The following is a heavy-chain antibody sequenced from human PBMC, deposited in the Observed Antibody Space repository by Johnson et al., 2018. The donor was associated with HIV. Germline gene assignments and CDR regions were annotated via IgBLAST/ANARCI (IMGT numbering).Heavy chain of an antibody. CDR2: IYSGGST. J-gene: IGHJ3*02. Sequence: VQLVESGGGLVQPGGSLRLSCAASGFTFSSYDMHWVRQATGKGLEWVSVIYSGGSTYYADSVKGRFTISRDNSKNTLYLQMNSLRAEDTAVYYCARDKVGVSAFDIWGQGTMVTVSS. CDR1: GFTFSSYD. D-gene: IGHD3-16*01. CDR3: ARDKVGVSAFDI. V-gene: IGHV3-66*01.